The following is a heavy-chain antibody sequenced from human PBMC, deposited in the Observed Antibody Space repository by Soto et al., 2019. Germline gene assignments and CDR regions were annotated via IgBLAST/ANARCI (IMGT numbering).Heavy chain of an antibody. CDR3: AEGGPQDFYS. J-gene: IGHJ4*02. D-gene: IGHD3-16*01. Sequence: SQTLSLTCAISGDSVCGDTASWNWTMQSPSRGLEWLSRTYYRSRWLFDYAASVKSRVXLXXDXXXNXVXXXLXSVTPEDTAVYFFAEGGPQDFYSWGQGNVVTVSS. CDR2: TYYRSRWLF. CDR1: GDSVCGDTAS. V-gene: IGHV6-1*01.